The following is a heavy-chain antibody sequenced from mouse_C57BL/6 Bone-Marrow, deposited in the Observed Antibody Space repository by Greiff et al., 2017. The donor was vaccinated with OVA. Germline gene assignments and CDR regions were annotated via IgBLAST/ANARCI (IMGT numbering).Heavy chain of an antibody. CDR2: ISDGGSYT. V-gene: IGHV5-4*01. J-gene: IGHJ2*01. Sequence: EVQLVESGGGLVKPGGSLKLSCAASGFTFSSYAMSWVRQTPEKRLEWVATISDGGSYTYYPDNVKGRFTISRDNAKNNLYLQMSHLKSEDTAMYYCARDTPDYWGQGTTLTVSA. CDR1: GFTFSSYA. CDR3: ARDTPDY.